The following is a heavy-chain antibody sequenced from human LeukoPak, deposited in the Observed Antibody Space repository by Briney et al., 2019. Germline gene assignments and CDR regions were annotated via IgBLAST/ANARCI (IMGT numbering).Heavy chain of an antibody. Sequence: GGSLRLSCAASGFTFSSYEMNWVRQAPGKGLEWVSYISSGGSTIYYADSVKGRFTISRDNAKNSLYLQMNSLRAEDTAVCYCASSPGWAGSGSFDYWGQGTLVTVSS. CDR2: ISSGGSTI. CDR1: GFTFSSYE. CDR3: ASSPGWAGSGSFDY. D-gene: IGHD3-10*01. V-gene: IGHV3-48*03. J-gene: IGHJ4*02.